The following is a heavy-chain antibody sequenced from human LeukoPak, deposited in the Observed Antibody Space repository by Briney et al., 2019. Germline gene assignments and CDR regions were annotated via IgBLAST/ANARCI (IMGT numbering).Heavy chain of an antibody. CDR2: ISAYNGYT. CDR1: GYNFTNYG. CDR3: ARDWSGGYDPFDY. Sequence: ASVKVSCKASGYNFTNYGISWVRQAPGQGLEWMGWISAYNGYTSYAQKFQGRVTMTTDTSTSTAYMELRSLRSDDTAVYYCARDWSGGYDPFDYWGQGTLVTVSS. J-gene: IGHJ4*02. D-gene: IGHD5-12*01. V-gene: IGHV1-18*01.